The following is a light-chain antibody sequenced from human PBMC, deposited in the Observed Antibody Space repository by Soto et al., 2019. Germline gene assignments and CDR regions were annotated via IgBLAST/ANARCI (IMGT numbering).Light chain of an antibody. CDR1: QGIRNY. J-gene: IGKJ1*01. Sequence: DIQMTQSPSSLSASVGDRVTITCQASQGIRNYLNWLQQKRGKAPKILIYDASNLQTGVPSRFTGNGSGTDFTLTIDSLEPEDSAVYYCQQRSNWPWTFGQGTKVEIK. V-gene: IGKV1-33*01. CDR3: QQRSNWPWT. CDR2: DAS.